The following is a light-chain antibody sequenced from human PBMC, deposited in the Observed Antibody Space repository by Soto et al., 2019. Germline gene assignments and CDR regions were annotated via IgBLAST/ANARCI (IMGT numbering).Light chain of an antibody. V-gene: IGLV2-23*01. CDR1: SSDVGSYDL. CDR3: CSYAAGSTVV. J-gene: IGLJ2*01. Sequence: QSALTQPASVSGSPGQSITISCTGTSSDVGSYDLVSWYQQHPGKAPKLMIYEGTKRPSGVSNRFSGSKSGDTASLTISGLQAEDEADYYCCSYAAGSTVVFGGGTKLTVI. CDR2: EGT.